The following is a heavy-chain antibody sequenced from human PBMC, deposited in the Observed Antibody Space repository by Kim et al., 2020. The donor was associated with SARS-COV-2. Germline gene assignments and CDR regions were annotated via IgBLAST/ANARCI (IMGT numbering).Heavy chain of an antibody. CDR2: INPSGGTT. CDR1: GYSFTRYY. Sequence: ASVKVSCKASGYSFTRYYIHWVRQDPGQGLEWMGMINPSGGTTDYAQNFQGRVTMTRDTFTSTVYMELTTLRSEDTAVYYCARSEHTTSQDDAFDIWGQGTVVTVSS. V-gene: IGHV1-46*01. CDR3: ARSEHTTSQDDAFDI. J-gene: IGHJ3*02. D-gene: IGHD2-2*01.